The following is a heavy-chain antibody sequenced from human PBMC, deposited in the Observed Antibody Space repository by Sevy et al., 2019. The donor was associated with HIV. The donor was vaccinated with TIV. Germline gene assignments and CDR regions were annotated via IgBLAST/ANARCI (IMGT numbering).Heavy chain of an antibody. V-gene: IGHV1-69*13. CDR2: IIPISATA. CDR1: GGTFSSYA. Sequence: ASLKVSCKAFGGTFSSYAISWVRQAPGQGLEWMGGIIPISATANYAQKFQGRVTITADESTSTAYMEMSGLRSEDTAVYYCASTDYYDSDGYYLYAFDIWGQGTMVTVSS. D-gene: IGHD3-22*01. J-gene: IGHJ3*02. CDR3: ASTDYYDSDGYYLYAFDI.